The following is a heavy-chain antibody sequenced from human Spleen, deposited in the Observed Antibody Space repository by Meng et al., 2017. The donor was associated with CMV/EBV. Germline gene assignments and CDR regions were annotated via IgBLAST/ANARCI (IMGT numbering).Heavy chain of an antibody. D-gene: IGHD1-26*01. CDR1: GFPLTRYW. CDR3: ARGVAETLGWEMGY. V-gene: IGHV3-74*03. CDR2: IDIDGRDI. J-gene: IGHJ4*02. Sequence: VELGGGLFEDGGSLLFSCSVSGFPLTRYWMTWVREVPGKGLEWVSRIDIDGRDITYADSVRGRFSISRDDAKNTLYLQMNSLRIEDTAVYYCARGVAETLGWEMGYWGQGTLVTVSS.